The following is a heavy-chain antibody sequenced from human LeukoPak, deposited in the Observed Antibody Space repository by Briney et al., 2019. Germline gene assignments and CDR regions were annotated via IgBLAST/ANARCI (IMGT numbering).Heavy chain of an antibody. D-gene: IGHD6-19*01. J-gene: IGHJ6*03. CDR1: GGSISSSSYF. CDR3: ARSRGGQWRYYYYYMDV. CDR2: IYYSGRT. V-gene: IGHV4-39*07. Sequence: SETLSLTCTVSGGSISSSSYFWGWVRQPPGKGLEWIGNIYYSGRTYYNPSLKSRVTISLDTSKNQFSLRLSSVTAADTAVYYCARSRGGQWRYYYYYMDVWGKGTTVTVSS.